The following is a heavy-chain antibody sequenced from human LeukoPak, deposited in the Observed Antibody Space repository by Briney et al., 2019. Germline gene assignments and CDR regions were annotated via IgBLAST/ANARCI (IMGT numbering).Heavy chain of an antibody. CDR1: GFTFSSYA. CDR3: AKVRPRSRDIVAVPAAPFDY. CDR2: ISGSGGST. D-gene: IGHD2-2*01. Sequence: TGGSLRLSCAASGFTFSSYAMSWVRQAPGKGLEWVSAISGSGGSTYYADSVKGRFTISRDNSKNTLYLQMNSLRAEDTAVYYCAKVRPRSRDIVAVPAAPFDYWGQGTLVTVSS. V-gene: IGHV3-23*01. J-gene: IGHJ4*02.